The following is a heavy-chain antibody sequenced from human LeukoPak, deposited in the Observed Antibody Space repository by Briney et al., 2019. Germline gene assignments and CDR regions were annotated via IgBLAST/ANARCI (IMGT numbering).Heavy chain of an antibody. J-gene: IGHJ5*02. CDR2: MYHSGST. CDR3: ARGPITMVRGVLPALYWFDP. V-gene: IGHV4-38-2*01. CDR1: GYSISSGYY. D-gene: IGHD3-10*01. Sequence: PSETLSLTCAVSGYSISSGYYWGWIRQPPGEGLGWIGSMYHSGSTYYNPSLKSRVTISVDTSKNQFSLKLSSVTAADTAVYYCARGPITMVRGVLPALYWFDPWGQGTLVTVSS.